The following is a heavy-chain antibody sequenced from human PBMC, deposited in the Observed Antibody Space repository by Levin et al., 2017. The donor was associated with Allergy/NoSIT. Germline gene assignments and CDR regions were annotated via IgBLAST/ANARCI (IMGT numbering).Heavy chain of an antibody. J-gene: IGHJ4*02. CDR2: IVVGSGNT. CDR1: GFTFTSSA. D-gene: IGHD3-10*01. V-gene: IGHV1-58*02. CDR3: AADSAIGESTMVRGALIGAYFDY. Sequence: GGSLRLSCKASGFTFTSSAMQWVRQARGQRLEWIGWIVVGSGNTNYAQKFQERVTITRDMSTSTAYMGLSSLRSEDTAVYYCAADSAIGESTMVRGALIGAYFDYWGQGTLVTVSS.